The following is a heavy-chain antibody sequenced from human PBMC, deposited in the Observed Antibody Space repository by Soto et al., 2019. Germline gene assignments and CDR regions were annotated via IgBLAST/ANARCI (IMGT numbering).Heavy chain of an antibody. CDR3: ARPLYDSSGYYILFDP. D-gene: IGHD3-22*01. V-gene: IGHV4-39*01. Sequence: PSETLSLTCTVSGGSISSSSYYWGWIRQPPGKGLEWIGSIYYSGSTYYNPSLKSRVTISVDTSKNQFSLKLSSVTAADTAVYYCARPLYDSSGYYILFDPWGQGTLVTVSS. CDR2: IYYSGST. J-gene: IGHJ5*02. CDR1: GGSISSSSYY.